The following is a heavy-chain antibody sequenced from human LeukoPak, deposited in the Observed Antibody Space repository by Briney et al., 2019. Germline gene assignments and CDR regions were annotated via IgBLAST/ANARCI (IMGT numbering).Heavy chain of an antibody. CDR1: GFTFSIYW. Sequence: PGGSLRLSCAASGFTFSIYWMTWVRQAPGKGLEWVANINLDGSWKSYFDSVKGRFIISRDNAKKSLYLEMNSLRAEDTAVYYCASPLVESSGNVHFGLWGRGTLVTVSS. CDR2: INLDGSWK. V-gene: IGHV3-7*05. J-gene: IGHJ2*01. CDR3: ASPLVESSGNVHFGL. D-gene: IGHD4-23*01.